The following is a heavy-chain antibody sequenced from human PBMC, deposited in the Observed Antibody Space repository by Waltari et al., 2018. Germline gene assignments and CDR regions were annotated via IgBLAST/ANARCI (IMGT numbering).Heavy chain of an antibody. CDR1: VYPLSELP. Sequence: QVRLVQSGAEAKEPGASVKVSCKVSVYPLSELPIHWVRQAPGKGLEWMGGFGPEKGERVYAQRFQGRVTMSDDSSTDTASMELTSLTSDDTAVYYCTAAHVLNDGDCCDYWGQGTPVTVSS. D-gene: IGHD1-1*01. CDR3: TAAHVLNDGDCCDY. CDR2: FGPEKGER. V-gene: IGHV1-24*01. J-gene: IGHJ4*02.